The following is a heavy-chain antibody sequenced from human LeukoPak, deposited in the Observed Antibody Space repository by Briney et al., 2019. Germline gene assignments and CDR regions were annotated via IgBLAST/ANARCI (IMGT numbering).Heavy chain of an antibody. D-gene: IGHD6-6*01. CDR3: ARFSYSSSDFDY. V-gene: IGHV4-59*01. CDR1: GGSISSYY. J-gene: IGHJ4*02. Sequence: SETLSLTCTVSGGSISSYYWSWIRQPPGKGPEWIGYIYYSGSTNYNPSLKSRVTILVDTSKNQFSLKLSSVTAADTAVYYCARFSYSSSDFDYWGQGTLVTVSS. CDR2: IYYSGST.